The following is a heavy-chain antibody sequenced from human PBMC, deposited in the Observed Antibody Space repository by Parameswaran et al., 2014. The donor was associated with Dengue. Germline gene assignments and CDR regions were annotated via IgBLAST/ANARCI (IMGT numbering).Heavy chain of an antibody. Sequence: VRQMPGKGLEWMGIIYPGDSDTRYSPSFQGQVTISADKSISTAYLQWSSLKASDTAMYYCARLITMVRGVNQFGANHYYYYGMDVWGQGTTVTVSS. CDR2: IYPGDSDT. CDR3: ARLITMVRGVNQFGANHYYYYGMDV. J-gene: IGHJ6*02. V-gene: IGHV5-51*01. D-gene: IGHD3-10*01.